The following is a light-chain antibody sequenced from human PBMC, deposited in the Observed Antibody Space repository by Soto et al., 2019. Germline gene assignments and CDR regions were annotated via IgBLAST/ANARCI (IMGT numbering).Light chain of an antibody. CDR1: QSVVANF. CDR2: RAS. V-gene: IGKV3-20*01. J-gene: IGKJ1*01. Sequence: EIVVTQSPGTLSLSPGERATLSCRASQSVVANFLAWYQQKPGRAPRLLIYRASTRATGIPDRFSGSGSGTDFTLTISRLEAEDFATYYCQQYSRSPWMFGQGTKVEIK. CDR3: QQYSRSPWM.